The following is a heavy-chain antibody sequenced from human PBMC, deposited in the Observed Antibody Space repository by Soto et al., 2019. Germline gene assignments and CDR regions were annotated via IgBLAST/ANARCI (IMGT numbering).Heavy chain of an antibody. CDR2: IYHNGRS. V-gene: IGHV4-4*02. Sequence: SETLSLTCAVSGGSITSNWWSWVRQPPGKGLEWIGEIYHNGRSNYNPSLRSRLTISIDKSKNQFSLKLTSVTAADTAVYYCARTDYDILTGYPNWFDPWGQGTLVTVS. D-gene: IGHD3-9*01. CDR3: ARTDYDILTGYPNWFDP. J-gene: IGHJ5*02. CDR1: GGSITSNW.